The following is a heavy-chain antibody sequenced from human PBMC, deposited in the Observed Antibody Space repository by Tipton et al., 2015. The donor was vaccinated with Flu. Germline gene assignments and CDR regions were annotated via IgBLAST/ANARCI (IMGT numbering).Heavy chain of an antibody. J-gene: IGHJ6*02. V-gene: IGHV5-51*01. D-gene: IGHD2-15*01. Sequence: VQLAQSGAEVKKPGESLKISCKGSGYSFTSYWIGWARQMPGKSLERMGIIYPGDSDPRYNPSFQGHVTISADESISTAYLQRSSLKASDPSMYYCARLTGGGSLISFYGMALWGQGTTVTVSS. CDR3: ARLTGGGSLISFYGMAL. CDR2: IYPGDSDP. CDR1: GYSFTSYW.